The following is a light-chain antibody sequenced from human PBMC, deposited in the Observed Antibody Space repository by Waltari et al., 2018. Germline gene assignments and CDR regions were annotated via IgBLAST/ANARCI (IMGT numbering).Light chain of an antibody. Sequence: QSVLTQPPSVSGAPGQRVTISCTGSGSNIGAGYAVHWYHQVPRTGPKLLIYGSTSRPLGVPVRFFGSTSGTSASLTITGLQVEDEGDYYCQSYDPSLSVVFGGGTKLTVL. J-gene: IGLJ3*02. CDR2: GST. V-gene: IGLV1-40*01. CDR3: QSYDPSLSVV. CDR1: GSNIGAGYA.